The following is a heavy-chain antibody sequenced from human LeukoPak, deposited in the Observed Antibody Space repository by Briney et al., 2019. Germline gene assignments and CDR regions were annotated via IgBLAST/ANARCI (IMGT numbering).Heavy chain of an antibody. CDR3: AGKVGYRYGPHYYYCMDV. J-gene: IGHJ6*03. CDR1: GGSLSSYY. D-gene: IGHD5-18*01. V-gene: IGHV4-4*09. Sequence: SETLSLTCTVSGGSLSSYYWSWIRQPPGKGLEWIGYIYTSGSTNYNPSLKSRVTISVDTSKNQFSLKLSSVTAADTAVYYCAGKVGYRYGPHYYYCMDVWGKGTTVTVSS. CDR2: IYTSGST.